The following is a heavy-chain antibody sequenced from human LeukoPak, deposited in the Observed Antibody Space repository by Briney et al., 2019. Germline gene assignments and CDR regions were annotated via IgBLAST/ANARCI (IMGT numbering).Heavy chain of an antibody. Sequence: SETLSLTCTVSGDSISSYYWSWIRQPPGKGLEWIGNIYDSGSTNYNPSLKSRVTISVDTSKNQFSLRLSSVTAADTAVYYCAKYSTSPYATTRIGYWGQGTLVTVSS. CDR3: AKYSTSPYATTRIGY. CDR2: IYDSGST. D-gene: IGHD6-6*01. J-gene: IGHJ4*02. V-gene: IGHV4-59*01. CDR1: GDSISSYY.